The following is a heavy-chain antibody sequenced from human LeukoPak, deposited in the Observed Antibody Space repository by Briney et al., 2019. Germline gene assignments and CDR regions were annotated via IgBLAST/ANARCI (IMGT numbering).Heavy chain of an antibody. Sequence: ASVKVSCKASGYTFTGYYMHWVRQAPGQGLEWMGWINPNSGGTNYAQKFQGRVTMTRDTSISTAYMELSRLRSDDTAVYYCARGQEYYYDSSGYYAGFDYWGQGTLVTVSS. J-gene: IGHJ4*02. CDR3: ARGQEYYYDSSGYYAGFDY. CDR1: GYTFTGYY. D-gene: IGHD3-22*01. CDR2: INPNSGGT. V-gene: IGHV1-2*02.